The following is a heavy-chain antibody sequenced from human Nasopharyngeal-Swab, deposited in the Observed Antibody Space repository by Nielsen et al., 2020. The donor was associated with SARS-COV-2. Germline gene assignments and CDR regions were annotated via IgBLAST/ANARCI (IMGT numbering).Heavy chain of an antibody. D-gene: IGHD6-13*01. CDR3: ARSGSSWYGGAFDI. Sequence: RQAPGKGLEWIGGIYYSGSTYYNPSLKSRVTISVDTSKNQFSLKLSSVTAADTAVYYCARSGSSWYGGAFDIWGQGTMVTVSS. J-gene: IGHJ3*02. V-gene: IGHV4-39*07. CDR2: IYYSGST.